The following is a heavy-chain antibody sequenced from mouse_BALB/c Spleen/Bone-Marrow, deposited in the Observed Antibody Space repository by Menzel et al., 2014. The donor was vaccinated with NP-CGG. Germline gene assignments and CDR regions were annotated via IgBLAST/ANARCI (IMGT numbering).Heavy chain of an antibody. V-gene: IGHV5-12*01. CDR3: STMITTPYALDY. J-gene: IGHJ4*01. CDR2: ISNGGGST. D-gene: IGHD2-4*01. Sequence: VQLKDSGGGSVQPGGSLKLSCAASGFTFSDYYMYWVRQTPEKRLEWVAYISNGGGSTYYPDTIKGRFTISRDNAKNTLFLQMSRLKSEDTAVYFCSTMITTPYALDYWGQGTSVTVSS. CDR1: GFTFSDYY.